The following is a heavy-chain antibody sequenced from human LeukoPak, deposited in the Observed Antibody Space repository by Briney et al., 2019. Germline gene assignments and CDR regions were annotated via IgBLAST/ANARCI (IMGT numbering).Heavy chain of an antibody. CDR1: GFTFSNAW. CDR3: TTHTRY. V-gene: IGHV3-15*01. Sequence: GGSLRLSCAASGFTFSNAWMSWVRQAPGKGLEWVDRIKSKTDGGTTDYAAPVKGRFTISRDDSKNTLYLQMNSLKTEDTAVYYCTTHTRYWGQGTLVTVSS. J-gene: IGHJ4*02. CDR2: IKSKTDGGTT.